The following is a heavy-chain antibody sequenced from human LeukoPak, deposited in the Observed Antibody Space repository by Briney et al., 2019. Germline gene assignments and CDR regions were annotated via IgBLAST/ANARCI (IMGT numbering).Heavy chain of an antibody. D-gene: IGHD6-19*01. V-gene: IGHV3-64D*09. CDR1: GPTFSSYA. CDR3: VKSGIAVSGTDY. Sequence: GGSLRLSCSASGPTFSSYAMHWVRQAPGKGLEYVSAITSKGGSTYYADSVKGRFTISRDNSKNTLYLQMSSLRAEDTAVYYCVKSGIAVSGTDYWGQGTLVTVSS. CDR2: ITSKGGST. J-gene: IGHJ4*02.